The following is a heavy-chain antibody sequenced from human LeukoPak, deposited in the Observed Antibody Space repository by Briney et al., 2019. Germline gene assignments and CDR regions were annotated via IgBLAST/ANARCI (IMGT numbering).Heavy chain of an antibody. CDR3: ARDSRPTYSSGWYISWYFDL. Sequence: SETLSLTCTVSGGSISSYYWSWNRQPPGKGLEWIGEIYHSGSTNYNPSLKSRVTISIDKSKNQFSLILSSVTAADTAVYYCARDSRPTYSSGWYISWYFDLWGRGTLVTVSS. CDR1: GGSISSYY. D-gene: IGHD6-19*01. V-gene: IGHV4-59*12. J-gene: IGHJ2*01. CDR2: IYHSGST.